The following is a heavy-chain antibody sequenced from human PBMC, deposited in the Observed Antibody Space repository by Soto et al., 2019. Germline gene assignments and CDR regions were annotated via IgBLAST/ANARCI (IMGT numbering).Heavy chain of an antibody. CDR3: ARLPRGVKYSGSVVGGNNDYFDY. CDR2: IYYSGST. Sequence: SETLSLTCTVSGGSISSSSYYWGWIRQPPGKGLEWIGSIYYSGSTYYNPSLKSRVTISVDTSKNQFSLKLSSVTAADTAVYYCARLPRGVKYSGSVVGGNNDYFDYWGQGTLVTVSS. V-gene: IGHV4-39*01. D-gene: IGHD5-12*01. J-gene: IGHJ4*02. CDR1: GGSISSSSYY.